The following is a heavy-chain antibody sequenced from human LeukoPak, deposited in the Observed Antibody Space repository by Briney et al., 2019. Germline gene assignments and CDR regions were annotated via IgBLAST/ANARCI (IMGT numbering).Heavy chain of an antibody. CDR2: IYPGDSDT. J-gene: IGHJ4*02. CDR1: GYSFTSYW. V-gene: IGHV5-51*01. D-gene: IGHD6-13*01. CDR3: ARSMFSSSWPFDY. Sequence: GESLKISCKGSGYSFTSYWIGWVRPMPGKGLEWMGIIYPGDSDTRYSPSFQGQVTISADKSISTAYLQWSSLKASDTAMYYCARSMFSSSWPFDYWGQGTLVTVSS.